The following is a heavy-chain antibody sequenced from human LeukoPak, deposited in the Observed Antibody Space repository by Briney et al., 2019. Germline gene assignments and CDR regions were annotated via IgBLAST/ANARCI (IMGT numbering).Heavy chain of an antibody. CDR1: GGSISSGGYY. Sequence: SETLSLTCTVSGGSISSGGYYWSWIRQHPGKGLEWIGYIYYSGSTYYNPSLKSRVTISEDTSKNQFSLKLTSVTAADTAVYYCARNYHYGSGRTGAFDYWGQGTLVTVSS. V-gene: IGHV4-31*03. CDR2: IYYSGST. D-gene: IGHD3-10*01. J-gene: IGHJ4*02. CDR3: ARNYHYGSGRTGAFDY.